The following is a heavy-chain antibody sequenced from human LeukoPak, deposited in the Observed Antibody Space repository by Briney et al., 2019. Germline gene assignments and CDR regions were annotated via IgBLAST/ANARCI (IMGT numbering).Heavy chain of an antibody. CDR3: ARGVTGRYCSSTSCHWRAWFDP. CDR1: GYSFTDYH. J-gene: IGHJ5*02. Sequence: ASVKVSCKASGYSFTDYHIHWVRQAPGQGPEWMGWINPNSGDTNYAQKFQGRVTMTRDTSISTAYMELSRLRSDDTAVYYCARGVTGRYCSSTSCHWRAWFDPWGQGTLVTVSS. V-gene: IGHV1-2*02. CDR2: INPNSGDT. D-gene: IGHD2-2*01.